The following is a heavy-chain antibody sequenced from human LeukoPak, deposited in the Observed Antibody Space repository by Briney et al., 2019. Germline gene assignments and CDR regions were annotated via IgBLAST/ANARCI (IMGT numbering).Heavy chain of an antibody. V-gene: IGHV3-21*01. CDR2: ISSSSRYI. CDR3: ARDSYGDYSYDY. J-gene: IGHJ4*02. D-gene: IGHD4-17*01. CDR1: GFTFSSYS. Sequence: GGSLRLSCAASGFTFSSYSMNWVRQAPGKGLEWVSSISSSSRYIYYADSVKGRFTISRDNAKNSLYLQVNSLRAEDTAVYYCARDSYGDYSYDYWGQGTLVTVSS.